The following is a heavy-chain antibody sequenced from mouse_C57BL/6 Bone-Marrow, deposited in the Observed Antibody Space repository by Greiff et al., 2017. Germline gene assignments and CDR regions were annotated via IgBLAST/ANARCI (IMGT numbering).Heavy chain of an antibody. V-gene: IGHV5-6*01. D-gene: IGHD2-5*01. CDR2: ISSGGSYT. J-gene: IGHJ2*01. Sequence: EVQRVESGGDLVKPGGSLKLSCAASGFTFSSYGMSWVRQTPDKRLEWVATISSGGSYTYYPDSVKGRFTISRDNAKNTLYLQMSSLKSEDTAMYYCARRVPIYSNHGYFDYWGQGTTLTVSS. CDR3: ARRVPIYSNHGYFDY. CDR1: GFTFSSYG.